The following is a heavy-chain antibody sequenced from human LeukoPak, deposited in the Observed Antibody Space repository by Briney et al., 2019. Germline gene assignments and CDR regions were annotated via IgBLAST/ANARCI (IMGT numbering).Heavy chain of an antibody. CDR2: INPNSGGT. D-gene: IGHD6-13*01. J-gene: IGHJ5*02. CDR1: GYTFTGYY. Sequence: VASVKVSCKASGYTFTGYYMHWVRQAPGQGLEWMGWINPNSGGTNYAQKFQGRVTMTRDTSISTAYMELSRLRSDDTAVYYCARALVAAAGNWFDPWGQGTLVTVSS. V-gene: IGHV1-2*02. CDR3: ARALVAAAGNWFDP.